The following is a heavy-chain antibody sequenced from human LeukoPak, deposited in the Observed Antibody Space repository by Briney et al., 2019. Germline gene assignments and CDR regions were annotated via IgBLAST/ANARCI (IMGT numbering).Heavy chain of an antibody. J-gene: IGHJ4*02. V-gene: IGHV4-61*02. CDR3: VKSGGYGLIDY. Sequence: KSSGTLSLTCTVSGGSISSGSYYWRWIRRPPGKGLEWIGRIYTSGSTNYNPSLKSRATISVDTSKNQFSLKLNSVTAADTAMYYCVKSGGYGLIDYWGQGTRVTVSS. CDR2: IYTSGST. D-gene: IGHD1-26*01. CDR1: GGSISSGSYY.